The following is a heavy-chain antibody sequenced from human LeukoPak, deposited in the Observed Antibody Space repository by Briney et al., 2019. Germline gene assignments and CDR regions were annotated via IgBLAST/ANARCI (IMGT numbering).Heavy chain of an antibody. CDR2: VHYTGGT. CDR3: AREIGYGRPFDY. V-gene: IGHV4-39*07. CDR1: GGSISSSNYY. J-gene: IGHJ4*02. Sequence: SETLSLTCTVSGGSISSSNYYWGWIRQPPGKGLEWVGSVHYTGGTYYNPSLKSRVTMSVDTSKNQFSLKLRSVTAADTAVYYCAREIGYGRPFDYWGQGTLVTVSS. D-gene: IGHD1-26*01.